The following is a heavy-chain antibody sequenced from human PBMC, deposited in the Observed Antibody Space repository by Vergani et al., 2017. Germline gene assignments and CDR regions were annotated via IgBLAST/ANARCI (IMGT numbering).Heavy chain of an antibody. D-gene: IGHD1-14*01. CDR2: INPNSGGT. CDR3: ARDSNQMRGIDMDV. J-gene: IGHJ6*02. CDR1: GYTFTDYY. V-gene: IGHV1-2*02. Sequence: QVQLVQSGAEVKKPGASVKVSCKASGYTFTDYYLHWVRQAPGQGLEWKGYINPNSGGTSYGQKFQGRVTMTRDTSITTSYMELSSLRSDDTAIYYCARDSNQMRGIDMDVWGQGTTVTVSS.